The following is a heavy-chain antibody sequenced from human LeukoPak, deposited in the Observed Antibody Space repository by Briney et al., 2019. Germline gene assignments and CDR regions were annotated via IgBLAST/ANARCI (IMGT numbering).Heavy chain of an antibody. CDR1: SGFFSTFY. Sequence: PSETLSLTCSVSSGFFSTFYWTWVRRSAWKGLEWIGRVDTSGSTHYNPSLKGRATMSLDTSKNQFSLRLTSVTVADTAVYYCARGLGGASYYMDVWGRGTTVTVSS. V-gene: IGHV4-4*07. CDR3: ARGLGGASYYMDV. D-gene: IGHD3-16*01. CDR2: VDTSGST. J-gene: IGHJ6*03.